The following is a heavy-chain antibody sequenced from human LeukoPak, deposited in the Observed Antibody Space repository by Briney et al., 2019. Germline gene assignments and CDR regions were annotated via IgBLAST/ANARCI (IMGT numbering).Heavy chain of an antibody. J-gene: IGHJ4*02. V-gene: IGHV4-34*01. CDR2: INHSGST. D-gene: IGHD3-16*02. CDR1: GGSFSGYY. CDR3: ARHRNYDYVWGSYHYTGNFDY. Sequence: SETLSLTCAVYGGSFSGYYWSWIRQPPGKGLEWIGEINHSGSTNYNPSLKSRVTISVDTSKNQFSLKLSSVTAADTAVYYCARHRNYDYVWGSYHYTGNFDYWGQGTLVTVSS.